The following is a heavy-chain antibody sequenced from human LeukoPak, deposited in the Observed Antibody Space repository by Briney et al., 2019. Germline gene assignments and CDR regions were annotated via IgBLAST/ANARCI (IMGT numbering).Heavy chain of an antibody. Sequence: PSETLSLTCTVSGGSISSWSWSWIRQPPGKGLEWIGHIYESGSTDYNPSLKSRVTMSVDTSKNQFTLKLNSVTAADTAVYYCARGVDYYGVWGQGTLVTASS. J-gene: IGHJ4*02. D-gene: IGHD3-10*01. V-gene: IGHV4-59*01. CDR1: GGSISSWS. CDR3: ARGVDYYGV. CDR2: IYESGST.